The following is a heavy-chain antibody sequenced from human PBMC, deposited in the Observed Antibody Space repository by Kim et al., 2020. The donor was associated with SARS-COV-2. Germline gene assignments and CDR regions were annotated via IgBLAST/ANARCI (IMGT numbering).Heavy chain of an antibody. D-gene: IGHD3-3*01. CDR1: GDSVSSNSAA. Sequence: SQTLSLTCAISGDSVSSNSAAWNWLRQSPSRGLEWLGRTYYRSKWYNDYAVSVKSRITINPDTSKNQFSLQLNSVTPEDTAVYYCARERYYDFWSGQYPPSYFDYWGQGTLVTVSS. CDR3: ARERYYDFWSGQYPPSYFDY. V-gene: IGHV6-1*01. J-gene: IGHJ4*02. CDR2: TYYRSKWYN.